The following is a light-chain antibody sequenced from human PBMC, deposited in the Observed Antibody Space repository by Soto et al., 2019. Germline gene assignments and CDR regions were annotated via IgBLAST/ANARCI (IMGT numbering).Light chain of an antibody. CDR2: EVS. Sequence: QSALTQPASVSGSPGQSITISCTGTSSVVGSYNLVSWYQQHPGKAPKLMIFEVSKRPSGLSNRFSASKSGNTASLTISGLQAEDEADYYCCSYARSSTYVFGNGTKVTVL. CDR1: SSVVGSYNL. J-gene: IGLJ1*01. V-gene: IGLV2-23*02. CDR3: CSYARSSTYV.